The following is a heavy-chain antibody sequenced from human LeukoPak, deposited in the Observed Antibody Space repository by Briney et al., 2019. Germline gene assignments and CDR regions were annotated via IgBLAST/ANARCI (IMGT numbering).Heavy chain of an antibody. V-gene: IGHV4-59*12. CDR3: ARDCRYSSGLNDAFDI. CDR1: GGSISSYY. J-gene: IGHJ3*02. Sequence: SETLSLTCTVSGGSISSYYWSWIRQPPGKGLEWIGYIYYSGSTNYNPSLKSRVTISVDTSKNQFSLKLSSVTAADTAVYYCARDCRYSSGLNDAFDIWGQGTMVTVSS. CDR2: IYYSGST. D-gene: IGHD6-25*01.